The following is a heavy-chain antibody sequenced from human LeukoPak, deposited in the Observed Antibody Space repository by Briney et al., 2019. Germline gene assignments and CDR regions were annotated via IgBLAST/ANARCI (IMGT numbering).Heavy chain of an antibody. CDR2: FDPEDGET. CDR3: ATSTYYDYVWGSYRLDT. J-gene: IGHJ5*02. Sequence: ASVKVSCKVSGYTLTELSMHWVRQAPGKGLEWMGGFDPEDGETIYAQKFQGRVTMTEDTSTDTAYMELSSLRSEATAVYYCATSTYYDYVWGSYRLDTWGQGTLVTVSS. CDR1: GYTLTELS. D-gene: IGHD3-16*01. V-gene: IGHV1-24*01.